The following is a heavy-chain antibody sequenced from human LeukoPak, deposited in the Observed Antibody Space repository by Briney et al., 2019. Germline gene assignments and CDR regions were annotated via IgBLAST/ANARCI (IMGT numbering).Heavy chain of an antibody. CDR2: IYHSGST. Sequence: PSETLSLTCAVSGYSISSGYYWGWIRQPPGTGLEWIGSIYHSGSTYYNPSLKSRVTISVDTSKNQFSLKLSSVTAADTAVYYCARGDSSGYYWGQGTLVTVSS. J-gene: IGHJ4*02. CDR3: ARGDSSGYY. D-gene: IGHD3-22*01. V-gene: IGHV4-38-2*01. CDR1: GYSISSGYY.